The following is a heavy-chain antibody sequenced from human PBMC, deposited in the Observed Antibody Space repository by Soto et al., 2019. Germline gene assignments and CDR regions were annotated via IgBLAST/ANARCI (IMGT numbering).Heavy chain of an antibody. CDR1: GGSISSSNW. D-gene: IGHD6-13*01. CDR3: ARARIAAATNNWFDP. Sequence: SETLSLTCAVSGGSISSSNWWSWVRQPPGKGLEWIGEIYHSGSTNYNPSLKSRVTISVDKSKNQFSLKLSSVTAADTAVYYCARARIAAATNNWFDPWGQGTLVTVSS. V-gene: IGHV4-4*02. CDR2: IYHSGST. J-gene: IGHJ5*02.